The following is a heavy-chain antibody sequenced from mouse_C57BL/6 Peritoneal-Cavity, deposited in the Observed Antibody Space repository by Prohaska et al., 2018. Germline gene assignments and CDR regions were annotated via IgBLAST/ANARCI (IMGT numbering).Heavy chain of an antibody. D-gene: IGHD2-3*01. Sequence: QVQLQQPGAELVKPGASVKLSCKASGYTFTSYWMHWVKQRPGRGLEWIGRIDPNSGGNKYNEKFKSKATLTVDKPSSTAYMQLSSLTSEDSAVYYCARGGEGWFGDFQFAYWGQGTLVTVSA. J-gene: IGHJ3*01. V-gene: IGHV1-72*01. CDR1: GYTFTSYW. CDR2: IDPNSGGN. CDR3: ARGGEGWFGDFQFAY.